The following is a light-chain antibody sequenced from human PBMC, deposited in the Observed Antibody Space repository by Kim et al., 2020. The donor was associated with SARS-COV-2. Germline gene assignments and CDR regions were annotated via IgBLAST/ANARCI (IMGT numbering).Light chain of an antibody. Sequence: AAVGGRVPLTCRDSQGIGRDSALYQQKPGKGPKLLIYAASTLQSGVPSWFSGSGSGTEFTLTISSLQPEDFATYYCQQVKSAPLTFGGGTKVDIK. CDR3: QQVKSAPLT. V-gene: IGKV1-9*01. CDR1: QGIGRD. J-gene: IGKJ4*01. CDR2: AAS.